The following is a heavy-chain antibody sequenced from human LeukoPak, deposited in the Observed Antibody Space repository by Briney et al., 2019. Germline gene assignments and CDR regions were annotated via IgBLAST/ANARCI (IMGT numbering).Heavy chain of an antibody. CDR2: IGTTDGST. D-gene: IGHD3-10*01. J-gene: IGHJ6*02. Sequence: GSLRLSCAASGFSSSGYAMSWVRQAPEKGLEWVSHIGTTDGSTFYADSVKGRFTISRDNSKNTLYLQMNSLRAEDTAVYFCARKHPQTPFVFLDVWGQGTTVTVSS. CDR3: ARKHPQTPFVFLDV. CDR1: GFSSSGYA. V-gene: IGHV3-23*01.